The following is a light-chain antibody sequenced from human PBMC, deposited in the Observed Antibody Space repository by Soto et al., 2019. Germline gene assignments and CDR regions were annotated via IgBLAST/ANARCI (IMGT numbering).Light chain of an antibody. CDR2: GNS. Sequence: QLVLTQPPSVSGAPGQRVTISCTGSSSNIGAGYDVHWYQHLPGTAPKLLIYGNSNRPSGVPDRFSGSKSGTSASLAITGLQAEDEADYYCQSYDSRLSLWVFGGGTKLTVL. CDR1: SSNIGAGYD. J-gene: IGLJ3*02. CDR3: QSYDSRLSLWV. V-gene: IGLV1-40*01.